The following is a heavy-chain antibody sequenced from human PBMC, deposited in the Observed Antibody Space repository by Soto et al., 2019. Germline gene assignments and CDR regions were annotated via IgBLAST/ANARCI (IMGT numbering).Heavy chain of an antibody. CDR1: GFTVSSNY. CDR2: IYSGGST. Sequence: GGSLRLSCAASGFTVSSNYMSWVRQAPGKGLEWVSVIYSGGSTYYADSVKGRFTISRDNSKNTLYLQMNSLRAEDTAVYYCVRDPPYDYIWGSYRPVSDAFDIWGQGTMVTVSS. J-gene: IGHJ3*02. CDR3: VRDPPYDYIWGSYRPVSDAFDI. D-gene: IGHD3-16*02. V-gene: IGHV3-66*01.